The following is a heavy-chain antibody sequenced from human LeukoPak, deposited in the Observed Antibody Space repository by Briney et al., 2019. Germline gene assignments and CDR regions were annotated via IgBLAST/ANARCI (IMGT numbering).Heavy chain of an antibody. CDR1: GFSFSSYS. CDR2: ITSSSSYT. Sequence: GGSLRPSCAAAGFSFSSYSVNWVRQAAGEGLEWVSAITSSSSYTYYADSVKGRFTLSRDNAKNSLYLQMSSLRAEDTAVYYCSGYNWFDPWGEGALVTVSS. J-gene: IGHJ5*02. V-gene: IGHV3-21*06. CDR3: SGYNWFDP.